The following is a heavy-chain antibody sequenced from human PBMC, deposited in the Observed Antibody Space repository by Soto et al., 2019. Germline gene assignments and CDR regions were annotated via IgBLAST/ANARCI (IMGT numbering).Heavy chain of an antibody. Sequence: ESGGGLVQPGRSLRLSCAVSGFTFENFALHWVRQAPGKGLEWVSGIDWNSGTIDYADSVKGRFTLSRDSATSSLYLHLDGVRPEDTAFYYCAKAPKVVTHWFDPWGQGTLVTVSS. CDR3: AKAPKVVTHWFDP. V-gene: IGHV3-9*01. J-gene: IGHJ5*02. CDR1: GFTFENFA. CDR2: IDWNSGTI. D-gene: IGHD2-21*02.